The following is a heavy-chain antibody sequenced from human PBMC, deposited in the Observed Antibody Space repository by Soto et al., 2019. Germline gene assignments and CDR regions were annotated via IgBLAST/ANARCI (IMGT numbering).Heavy chain of an antibody. V-gene: IGHV4-59*01. Sequence: SETQSLTCTVSGGSISSYYWSWIRQPPGKGLEWIGYIYYSGSTNYNPSLKSRVTISVDTSKNQFSLKLSSVTAADTAVYYCARDGSYYDFWSGEPNDLYGMDVWGQGTTVTVSS. CDR2: IYYSGST. D-gene: IGHD3-3*01. CDR3: ARDGSYYDFWSGEPNDLYGMDV. J-gene: IGHJ6*02. CDR1: GGSISSYY.